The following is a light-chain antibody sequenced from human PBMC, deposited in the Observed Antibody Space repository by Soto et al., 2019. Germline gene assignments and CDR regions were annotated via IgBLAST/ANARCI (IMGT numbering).Light chain of an antibody. J-gene: IGKJ4*01. CDR3: QHYSNWPLT. CDR1: QSIGNN. Sequence: EIVMTQSPATLSVSPGERATLSCRASQSIGNNLAWYQQKPGQAPRFLIYDASTRATGIPDRFSGSGSGTEFTLTISSLQSEDFAVYYCQHYSNWPLTFGGGTKVDIK. V-gene: IGKV3-15*01. CDR2: DAS.